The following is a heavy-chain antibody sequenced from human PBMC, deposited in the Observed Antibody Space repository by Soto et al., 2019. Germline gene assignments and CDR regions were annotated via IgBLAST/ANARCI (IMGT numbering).Heavy chain of an antibody. CDR1: GFTFSNAW. CDR2: MNSDGSTT. D-gene: IGHD6-13*01. J-gene: IGHJ1*01. Sequence: GWSLRLSCAASGFTFSNAWMSWVRQAPGKGLEWVSRMNSDGSTTDYADSVKGRFTVSRDNAKNSLYLQMNSLRADDTAVYFCAKEVSADGDRFYCHGLYF. V-gene: IGHV3-74*01. CDR3: AKEVSADGDRFYCHGLYF.